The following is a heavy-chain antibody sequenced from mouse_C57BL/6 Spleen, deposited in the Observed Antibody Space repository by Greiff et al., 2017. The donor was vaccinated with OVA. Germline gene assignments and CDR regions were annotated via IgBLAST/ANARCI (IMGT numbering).Heavy chain of an antibody. J-gene: IGHJ2*01. CDR3: ARSRLLMVTTYYFDY. Sequence: VQLQQSVAELVRPGASVKLSCTASGFNITNTYMHWVKQRPEQGLEWIGRIDPANGNTTYAPKFQGKATITADTSSNTAYLQLSSLTSEDTAIYYCARSRLLMVTTYYFDYWGKGTTLTVSS. CDR1: GFNITNTY. D-gene: IGHD2-2*01. CDR2: IDPANGNT. V-gene: IGHV14-3*01.